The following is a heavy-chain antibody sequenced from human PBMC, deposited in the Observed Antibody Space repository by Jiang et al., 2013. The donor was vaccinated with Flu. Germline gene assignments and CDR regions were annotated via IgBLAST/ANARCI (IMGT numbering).Heavy chain of an antibody. CDR3: ARIPTCGDGIVDY. V-gene: IGHV2-70*01. CDR1: GFSLSNARMG. CDR2: IDWDDDK. J-gene: IGHJ4*02. Sequence: KPTQTLTLTCTVSGFSLSNARMGVSWIRQPPGKALEWLALIDWDDDKYYSTSLKTRLTISKDTSKNQVVLTMTNMDPVDTATYYCARIPTCGDGIVDYWGQGTLVTVSS. D-gene: IGHD2-21*01.